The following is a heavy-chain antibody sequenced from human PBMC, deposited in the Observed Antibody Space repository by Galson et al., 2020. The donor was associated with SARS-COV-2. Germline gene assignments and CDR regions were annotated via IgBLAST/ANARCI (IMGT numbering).Heavy chain of an antibody. D-gene: IGHD1-1*01. V-gene: IGHV3-48*04. J-gene: IGHJ4*02. CDR3: ARERLEY. Sequence: MHWVRQTPEKGLELVAYIRSSSGTIYYADSVKGRFTISRDNAKSSLYLQLNSLRVEDTAVYYCARERLEYWGQGTLVTVSS. CDR2: IRSSSGTI.